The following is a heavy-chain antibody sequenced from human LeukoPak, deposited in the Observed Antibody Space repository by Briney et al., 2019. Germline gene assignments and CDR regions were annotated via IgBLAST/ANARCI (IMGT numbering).Heavy chain of an antibody. CDR1: GGTFSSYA. V-gene: IGHV1-69*13. J-gene: IGHJ6*02. D-gene: IGHD6-19*01. Sequence: SVKVSCKASGGTFSSYAISWVRQAPGQGLEWMGGIIPIFGTANYAQKFQGRVTITADESTSTAYMELSRLRSDDTAVYYCARGIAVAGTSLVNYYYGMDVWGQGTTVTVSS. CDR3: ARGIAVAGTSLVNYYYGMDV. CDR2: IIPIFGTA.